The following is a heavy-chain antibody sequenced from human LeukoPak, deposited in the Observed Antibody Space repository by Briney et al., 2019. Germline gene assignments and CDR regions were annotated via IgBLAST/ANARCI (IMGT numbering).Heavy chain of an antibody. CDR1: GFTFSDYY. D-gene: IGHD6-13*01. V-gene: IGHV3-11*04. J-gene: IGHJ4*02. CDR3: ARDEQQLASLFDY. Sequence: GGSLRLSCAASGFTFSDYYMSWIRQAPGKGLEWVSYISSSGSTIYYADSVKGRFTISRDNAKNSLYLQMNSLRAEDTAVYYCARDEQQLASLFDYWGQGTLVTVSS. CDR2: ISSSGSTI.